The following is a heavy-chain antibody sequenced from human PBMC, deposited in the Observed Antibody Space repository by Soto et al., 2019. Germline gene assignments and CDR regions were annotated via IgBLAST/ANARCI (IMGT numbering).Heavy chain of an antibody. J-gene: IGHJ4*02. D-gene: IGHD3-22*01. CDR1: GGSISSXY. Sequence: QVQLQESGPGLVKPSETLSLTCTVSGGSISSXYWXWIRXPPGKGLEWIGYIYYSGSTNYNPSLKSRVTISVDTSKNXXXXXXXXXTXXXXXXXXXXXXXXXXDSXXXXQGGGFFDYWGQGTLVTVSS. CDR3: XXXXXXXDSXXXXQGGGFFDY. V-gene: IGHV4-59*01. CDR2: IYYSGST.